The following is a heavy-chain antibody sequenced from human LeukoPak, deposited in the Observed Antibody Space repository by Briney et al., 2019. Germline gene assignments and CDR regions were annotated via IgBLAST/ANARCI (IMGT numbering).Heavy chain of an antibody. J-gene: IGHJ4*02. D-gene: IGHD3-22*01. CDR3: ARSFVSWDSSGYSPFDY. CDR2: INPNSGGT. CDR1: GYTFTGYY. V-gene: IGHV1-2*02. Sequence: ASVKVSCKASGYTFTGYYMHWVRQAPGQGLEWMGWINPNSGGTNYAQKFQGRVTMTRDTSISTAYMELSSLRSEDTAVYYCARSFVSWDSSGYSPFDYWGQGTLVTVSS.